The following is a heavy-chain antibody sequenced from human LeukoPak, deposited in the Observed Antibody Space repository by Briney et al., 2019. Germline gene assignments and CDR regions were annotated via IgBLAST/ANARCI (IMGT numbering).Heavy chain of an antibody. Sequence: SETLSLTCTVSGGSISSYYWSWIRQPPGKGLEWIGYIYYSGSTNYNPSLKSRVTISVDTSKNQFSLKLSSVTAADTAVYYCARVYSGSYPGMGFGASDIWGQGTMVTVSS. CDR1: GGSISSYY. J-gene: IGHJ3*02. CDR2: IYYSGST. V-gene: IGHV4-59*01. CDR3: ARVYSGSYPGMGFGASDI. D-gene: IGHD1-26*01.